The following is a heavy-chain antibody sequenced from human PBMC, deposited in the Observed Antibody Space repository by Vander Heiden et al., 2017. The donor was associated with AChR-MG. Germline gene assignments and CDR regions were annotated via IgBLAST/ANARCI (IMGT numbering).Heavy chain of an antibody. Sequence: ATGFTFSTDWMHWVRQVPGKGLVWVSGISSGGTLITYADSVKGRFTISRDNAKNTLYLQMNSLRAEDTAVYYCVRGLGDFWGQGTLVTVSS. J-gene: IGHJ4*02. V-gene: IGHV3-74*01. CDR3: VRGLGDF. CDR2: ISSGGTLI. CDR1: GFTFSTDW.